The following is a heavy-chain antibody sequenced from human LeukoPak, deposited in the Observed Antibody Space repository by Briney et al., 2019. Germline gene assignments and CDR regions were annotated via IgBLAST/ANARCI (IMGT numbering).Heavy chain of an antibody. CDR3: ARDRPKAPGLYYFDY. CDR1: GGSFSGYY. Sequence: PSETLSLTCAVYGGSFSGYYWSWIRQPAGKGLEWIGRIYTSGSTNYNPSLKSRVTMSVGTSKNQFSLELSSVTAADTAVYYCARDRPKAPGLYYFDYWGQGTLVTVSS. CDR2: IYTSGST. J-gene: IGHJ4*02. V-gene: IGHV4-4*07.